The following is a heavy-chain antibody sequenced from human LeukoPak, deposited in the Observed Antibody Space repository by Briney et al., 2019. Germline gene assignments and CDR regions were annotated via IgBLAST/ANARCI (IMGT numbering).Heavy chain of an antibody. V-gene: IGHV4-61*02. Sequence: PSQTLSLTCTVSGGSISSGSYYWSWIRQPAGKGLEWIGRIYTSGSTDYNPSLKSRVTISVDTSKNQFSLKLSSVTAADTAVYYCARGRAIAGLSDYWGQGTLVTVSS. CDR3: ARGRAIAGLSDY. J-gene: IGHJ4*02. CDR1: GGSISSGSYY. D-gene: IGHD1-26*01. CDR2: IYTSGST.